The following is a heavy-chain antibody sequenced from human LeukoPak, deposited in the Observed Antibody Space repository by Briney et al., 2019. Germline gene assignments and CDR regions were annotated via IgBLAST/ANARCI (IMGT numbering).Heavy chain of an antibody. CDR3: ARDRGRLDY. V-gene: IGHV3-7*01. CDR1: GLTFISSW. CDR2: IKQDGSEK. D-gene: IGHD2-15*01. Sequence: TGGSLRLSCVASGLTFISSWMSWIRQAPGKGLEWVANIKQDGSEKYYVDSVKGRFTISRDNAKNSLYLQMNSLRAEDTAVYYCARDRGRLDYWGQGTLVTVSS. J-gene: IGHJ4*02.